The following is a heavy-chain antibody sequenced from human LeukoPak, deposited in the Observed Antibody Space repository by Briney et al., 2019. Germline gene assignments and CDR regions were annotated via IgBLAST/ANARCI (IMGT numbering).Heavy chain of an antibody. D-gene: IGHD3-22*01. CDR3: TTVGLSGYYDTNGYCYFDY. CDR2: IKSKTNGGTT. Sequence: PGGSLRLSCAASGFTFSNAWMSWVRQAPGKGLEWVGRIKSKTNGGTTDYAAPVNGRFIISRDDSQNILYLQMNSLKTEDTAVYYCTTVGLSGYYDTNGYCYFDYWGQGTLVTVSS. J-gene: IGHJ4*02. CDR1: GFTFSNAW. V-gene: IGHV3-15*05.